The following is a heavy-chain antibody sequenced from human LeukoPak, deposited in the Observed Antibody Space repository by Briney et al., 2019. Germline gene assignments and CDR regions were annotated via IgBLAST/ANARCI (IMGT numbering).Heavy chain of an antibody. J-gene: IGHJ4*02. CDR1: GFTFSSYS. CDR3: AVLRGSGSDDY. V-gene: IGHV3-21*04. D-gene: IGHD3-22*01. Sequence: GGSLRLSCAASGFTFSSYSMNWVRQAPGKGLEWVSSISSSSYIYYADSVKGRFTISRDNSKNTLYLQMNSLRAEDTAVYYCAVLRGSGSDDYWGQGTLVTVSS. CDR2: ISSSSYI.